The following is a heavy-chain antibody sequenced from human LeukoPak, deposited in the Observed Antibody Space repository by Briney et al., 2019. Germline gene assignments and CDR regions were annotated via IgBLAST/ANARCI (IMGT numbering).Heavy chain of an antibody. Sequence: GGALRLSCAASEFTSSAFWMTWVRRPPGKGLEWVANINKDGTEKEYVDSVKGRFSIFRDNAKNSVFLQLNSLRAEDTAVYYCAIFAGAVPGNLLLWGKGTTVIVSA. V-gene: IGHV3-7*01. CDR1: EFTSSAFW. D-gene: IGHD2-8*02. CDR3: AIFAGAVPGNLLL. J-gene: IGHJ6*04. CDR2: INKDGTEK.